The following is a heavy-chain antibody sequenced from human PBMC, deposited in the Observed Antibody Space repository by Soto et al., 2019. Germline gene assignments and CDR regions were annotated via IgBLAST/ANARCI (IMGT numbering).Heavy chain of an antibody. CDR3: ARVRLRFSSDNWFAP. V-gene: IGHV3-11*01. CDR1: GFTFSDYY. Sequence: GGSLRLSCAASGFTFSDYYMSWIRQAPGKGLERVSYISSSGSTIYYADSVKGRFTISRDNVKNSLYLQMNSLRAEVTAVYFCARVRLRFSSDNWFAPWGQGTLVTVSA. J-gene: IGHJ5*02. D-gene: IGHD3-3*01. CDR2: ISSSGSTI.